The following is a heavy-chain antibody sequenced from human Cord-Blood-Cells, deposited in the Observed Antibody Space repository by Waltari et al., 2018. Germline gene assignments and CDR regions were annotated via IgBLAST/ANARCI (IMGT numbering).Heavy chain of an antibody. CDR3: ARAISRDDFWSGYYDY. V-gene: IGHV4-59*01. CDR2: IYYSGST. D-gene: IGHD3-3*01. Sequence: QVQLQQWGAGLLKPSETLSLTCTVSGGSISSYYWSWIRQPPGKGLEWIGYIYYSGSTNYNPSLKSRVTISVDTSKNQFSLKLSSVTAADTAVYYCARAISRDDFWSGYYDYWGQGTLVTVSS. J-gene: IGHJ4*02. CDR1: GGSISSYY.